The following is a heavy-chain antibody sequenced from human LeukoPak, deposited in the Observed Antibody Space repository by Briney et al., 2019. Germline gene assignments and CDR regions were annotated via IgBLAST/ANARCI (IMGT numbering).Heavy chain of an antibody. CDR2: INHSGST. J-gene: IGHJ3*02. D-gene: IGHD2-2*01. Sequence: SSETLSLTCAVYGGSFSGYYWSWIRQPPAKGLEWIGEINHSGSTNYNPSLKSRVTISVDTSKNQFSLKLSSVTAADTAVYYCARELAYCSSSSCYGGTFHIWGQGTMVTVSS. CDR3: ARELAYCSSSSCYGGTFHI. V-gene: IGHV4-34*01. CDR1: GGSFSGYY.